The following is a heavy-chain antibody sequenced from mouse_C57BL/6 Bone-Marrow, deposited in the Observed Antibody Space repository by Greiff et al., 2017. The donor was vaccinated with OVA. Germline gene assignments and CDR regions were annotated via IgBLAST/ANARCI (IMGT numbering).Heavy chain of an antibody. CDR1: GYSFTGYY. J-gene: IGHJ4*01. Sequence: VQLKESGPELVKPGASVKISCKASGYSFTGYYMNWVKQSPEKSLEWIGEINPSTGGTTYNQKFKAKATLTVDKSSSTAYMQLKSLTSEDSAVYYCARRGDYDYDDAMDYWGQGTSVTVSS. D-gene: IGHD2-4*01. CDR3: ARRGDYDYDDAMDY. CDR2: INPSTGGT. V-gene: IGHV1-42*01.